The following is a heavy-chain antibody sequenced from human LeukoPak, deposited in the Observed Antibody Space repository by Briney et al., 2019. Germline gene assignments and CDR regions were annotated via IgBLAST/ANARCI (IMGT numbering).Heavy chain of an antibody. J-gene: IGHJ4*02. CDR1: SGSISTFY. CDR3: ARHGGSLGYFDN. V-gene: IGHV4-59*08. D-gene: IGHD1-26*01. CDR2: VYQSGTT. Sequence: SETLSLTCTVSSGSISTFYWSWIRQPPGKGLEWIGYVYQSGTTSYNPSLKRRVTISADTSKNQFALRVTSVTAADTAVYYCARHGGSLGYFDNWGQGTLVTVSS.